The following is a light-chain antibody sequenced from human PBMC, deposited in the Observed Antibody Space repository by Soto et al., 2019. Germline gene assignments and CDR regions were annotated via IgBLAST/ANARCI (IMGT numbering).Light chain of an antibody. Sequence: QSVLTQPRSVSGSPGQSVTISCTGTSSDVGGYNYVSWYQQHPGIAPKLMIYDVSKRPSGVPDRFSGSKSGNTASLTISGLQAEDEADYYCCSYAGSYPVVFGGGTKLTVL. V-gene: IGLV2-11*01. CDR1: SSDVGGYNY. CDR2: DVS. J-gene: IGLJ2*01. CDR3: CSYAGSYPVV.